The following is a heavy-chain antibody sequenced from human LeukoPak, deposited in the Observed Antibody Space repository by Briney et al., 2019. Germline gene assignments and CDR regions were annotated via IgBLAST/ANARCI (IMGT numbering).Heavy chain of an antibody. V-gene: IGHV3-23*01. CDR3: VSRAGSPWGPFDD. J-gene: IGHJ4*02. CDR2: ISRGGVIT. Sequence: RSGGSLRLSCAASGFTFSDYAINWVRQASGKGLEWVSSISRGGVITYYADSVKGRFTISRDNSNNTLYLHMNSLRAEDTAVYYCVSRAGSPWGPFDDWGQGTLVTVSS. CDR1: GFTFSDYA. D-gene: IGHD7-27*01.